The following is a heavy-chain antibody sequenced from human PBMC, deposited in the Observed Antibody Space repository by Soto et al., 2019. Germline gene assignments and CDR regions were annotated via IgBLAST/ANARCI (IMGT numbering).Heavy chain of an antibody. D-gene: IGHD3-22*01. CDR1: GGTSSSYA. CDR3: ARDRGPSSGYYPYWFDP. Sequence: SVKVSCKASGGTSSSYAITWVRQAPGQGLEWMGGIIPIFGTANYAQKFQARVTITADESTSTAYMELSSLRSEDTAVYYCARDRGPSSGYYPYWFDPWGQGTLVTVSS. J-gene: IGHJ5*02. V-gene: IGHV1-69*13. CDR2: IIPIFGTA.